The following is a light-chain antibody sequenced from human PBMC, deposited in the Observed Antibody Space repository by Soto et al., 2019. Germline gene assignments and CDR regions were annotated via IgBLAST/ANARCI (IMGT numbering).Light chain of an antibody. CDR2: GAY. V-gene: IGKV1-27*01. CDR3: QKYSKAPWT. J-gene: IGKJ1*01. Sequence: DIQMTQSPSSLSASVGDRVTITCRASQYIDNYVAWYQQKPGTPPKLLIFGAYTLQSGVPSRFSGSGSGTEFILTNSSFHPEAVATYYCQKYSKAPWTFGQGTKV. CDR1: QYIDNY.